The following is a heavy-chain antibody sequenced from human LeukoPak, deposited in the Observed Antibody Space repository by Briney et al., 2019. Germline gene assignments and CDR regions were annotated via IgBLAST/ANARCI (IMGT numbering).Heavy chain of an antibody. D-gene: IGHD3-22*01. V-gene: IGHV4-4*07. CDR1: GGSIINYY. J-gene: IGHJ6*03. CDR3: ARLKFYDSTGYTPGYYMDV. CDR2: IYVTGST. Sequence: SGTLSLTCTVSGGSIINYYWTWIRQSAGKGLEWVGRIYVTGSTNYTPSLKSRLTMSVDTSRNPFSLKLDSATAADTAVYYCARLKFYDSTGYTPGYYMDVWGKGITVTVS.